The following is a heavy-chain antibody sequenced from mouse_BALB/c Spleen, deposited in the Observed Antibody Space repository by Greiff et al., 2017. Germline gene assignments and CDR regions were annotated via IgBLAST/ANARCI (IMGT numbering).Heavy chain of an antibody. Sequence: VQLKESGPELVKPGASVKISCKASGYTFTSYDINWVKQRPGQGLEWIGWIYPGDGSTKYNEKFKGKATLTADKSSSTAYMQLSSLTSENSAVYFCARRRGDGNYAWFAYWGQGTLVTVSA. CDR1: GYTFTSYD. CDR3: ARRRGDGNYAWFAY. CDR2: IYPGDGST. V-gene: IGHV1S56*01. J-gene: IGHJ3*01. D-gene: IGHD2-1*01.